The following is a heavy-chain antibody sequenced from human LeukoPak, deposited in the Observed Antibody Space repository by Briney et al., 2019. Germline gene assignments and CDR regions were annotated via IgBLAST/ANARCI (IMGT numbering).Heavy chain of an antibody. V-gene: IGHV3-48*01. CDR3: ARGYSYGYSRTDNWFDP. J-gene: IGHJ5*02. D-gene: IGHD5-18*01. CDR1: GFTFSSYS. Sequence: GGSLRLSCTASGFTFSSYSMTWVRQAPGKGLEWVSYISSSSSTIYYADSVKGRFTISRDNAKNSLYLQMNSLRAEDTAVYYCARGYSYGYSRTDNWFDPWGQGTLVTVSS. CDR2: ISSSSSTI.